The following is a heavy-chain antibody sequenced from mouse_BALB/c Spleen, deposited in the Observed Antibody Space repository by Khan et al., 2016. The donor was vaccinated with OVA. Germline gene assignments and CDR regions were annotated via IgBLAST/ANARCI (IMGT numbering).Heavy chain of an antibody. V-gene: IGHV1S137*01. CDR2: ISTYYGDA. D-gene: IGHD2-1*01. CDR3: VRGSGNYRFAY. J-gene: IGHJ3*01. Sequence: QVRLQQSGAELVRPGVSVKISCKGSGYTFTDFAMHWVKQSHAKSLEWIGVISTYYGDATNNQKFKGKATMTVDKSSSTAYMELASLTSEDSASYFCVRGSGNYRFAYWGQGTLVTVSA. CDR1: GYTFTDFA.